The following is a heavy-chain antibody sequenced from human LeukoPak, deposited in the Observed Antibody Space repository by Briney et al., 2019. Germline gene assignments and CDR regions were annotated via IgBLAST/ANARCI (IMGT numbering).Heavy chain of an antibody. D-gene: IGHD3-9*01. Sequence: GGSLRLSCAASGFTVSSMYMSWVRQAPGKGLEWVSVIYGGGSTFYADSVKGRFTISRDNSKNTLYLQMNSLRAEDTAVYYCARPVDNYYYYYYMDVWGKGTTVTVSS. CDR2: IYGGGST. J-gene: IGHJ6*03. CDR3: ARPVDNYYYYYYMDV. V-gene: IGHV3-53*01. CDR1: GFTVSSMY.